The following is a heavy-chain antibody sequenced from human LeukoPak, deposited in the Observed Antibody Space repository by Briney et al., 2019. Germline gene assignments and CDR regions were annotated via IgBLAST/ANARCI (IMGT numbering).Heavy chain of an antibody. CDR3: ARTGDGYNYYNYYYMDV. J-gene: IGHJ6*03. Sequence: SETLSLTCIVSGGPISSYYWSWIRQTPGKGLEWIGDIFYRGTTNYNPSLKSRVTMSVDTANNQFSLKLSSVTAADTAIYYCARTGDGYNYYNYYYMDVWGKGTTVTVSS. CDR1: GGPISSYY. CDR2: IFYRGTT. V-gene: IGHV4-59*01. D-gene: IGHD5-24*01.